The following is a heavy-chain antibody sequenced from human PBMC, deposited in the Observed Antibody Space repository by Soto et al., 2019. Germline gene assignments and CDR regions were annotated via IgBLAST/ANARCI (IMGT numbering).Heavy chain of an antibody. D-gene: IGHD5-12*01. CDR2: IIPILGIA. CDR3: ARGGYENWFDP. CDR1: GGTFSSYT. Sequence: QVQLVQSGAEVQKPGSSVKVSCKASGGTFSSYTISWVRQAPGQGLEWMGRIIPILGIANYAQKFQGRVTITADKSTSTAYMELSSLRSEDTAVYYCARGGYENWFDPWGQGTLVTVSS. V-gene: IGHV1-69*02. J-gene: IGHJ5*02.